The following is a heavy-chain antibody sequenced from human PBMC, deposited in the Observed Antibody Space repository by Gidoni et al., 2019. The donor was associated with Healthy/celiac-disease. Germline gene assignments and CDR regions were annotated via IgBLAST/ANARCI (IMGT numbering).Heavy chain of an antibody. J-gene: IGHJ4*02. CDR3: ARSRYAGGGSYYYFDY. CDR1: GFTFSDYY. CDR2: ISSSSSYT. D-gene: IGHD1-26*01. Sequence: QVQLVEPGGGLVKPAGSLRLSCAASGFTFSDYYMSLIRQAPGKGLEWVSYISSSSSYTNYADSVKCRFTISRDNDKNSLYLQMNSLRAEDTAVYYCARSRYAGGGSYYYFDYWGQGTLVTVSS. V-gene: IGHV3-11*05.